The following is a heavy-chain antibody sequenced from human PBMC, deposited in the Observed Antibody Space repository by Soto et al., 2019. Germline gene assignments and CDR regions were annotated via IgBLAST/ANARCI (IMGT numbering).Heavy chain of an antibody. CDR1: GLTFSNAW. D-gene: IGHD2-2*02. CDR2: IKSKTDGGTT. V-gene: IGHV3-15*01. Sequence: EVQLVESGGGLVKPGGSLRLSCEASGLTFSNAWMSWVRQAPGKGLEWVGRIKSKTDGGTTDYAAPVKGRFTISRDDSKNTLNLQINSLKTEDTAVYYCTTDIVVVPAAINWGQGTLVTVSS. CDR3: TTDIVVVPAAIN. J-gene: IGHJ4*02.